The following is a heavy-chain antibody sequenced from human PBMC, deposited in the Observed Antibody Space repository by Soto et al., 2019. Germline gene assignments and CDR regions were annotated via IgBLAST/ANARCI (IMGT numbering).Heavy chain of an antibody. V-gene: IGHV3-7*03. J-gene: IGHJ4*02. CDR2: IKTDGSET. D-gene: IGHD3-10*01. CDR1: GFTFSRYE. CDR3: TSDRYPRFYHGSGSYPYY. Sequence: GSLRLSCAVSGFTFSRYEMNWVRQAPGKGLEWVANIKTDGSETHYVDSVKGRFTISGDNPKTSLFLQMNSLRVEDTAVYFCTSDRYPRFYHGSGSYPYYWGQGTPVTVSS.